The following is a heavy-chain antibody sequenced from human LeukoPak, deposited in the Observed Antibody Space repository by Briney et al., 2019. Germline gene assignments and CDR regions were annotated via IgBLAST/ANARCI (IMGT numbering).Heavy chain of an antibody. J-gene: IGHJ5*02. CDR1: GFTFSSYA. CDR3: TTDEDGYNS. V-gene: IGHV3-23*01. CDR2: ISGSGGSI. Sequence: GGSLRLSCAASGFTFSSYAMSWVRQAPGKGLEWVSAISGSGGSIYYADSVKGRFTISRDNSKNTLYLQMNSLRAEDTAVYYCTTDEDGYNSWGQGTLVTVSS. D-gene: IGHD5-24*01.